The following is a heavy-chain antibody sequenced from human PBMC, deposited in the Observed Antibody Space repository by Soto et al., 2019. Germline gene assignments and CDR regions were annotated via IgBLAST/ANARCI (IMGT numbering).Heavy chain of an antibody. Sequence: VASVKVSCKASRGTFISFTFIWVREAPGQGLEWMGQTIPILGAVNYAQKFQGRVTITADESTSTAYMELSSLRSEDTAVYYCAREPATAKPEGVDFWGQGTLVTVST. CDR2: TIPILGAV. D-gene: IGHD1-1*01. CDR3: AREPATAKPEGVDF. CDR1: RGTFISFT. V-gene: IGHV1-69*08. J-gene: IGHJ4*02.